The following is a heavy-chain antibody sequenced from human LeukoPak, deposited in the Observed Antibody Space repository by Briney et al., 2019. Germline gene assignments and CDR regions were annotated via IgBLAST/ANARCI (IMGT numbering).Heavy chain of an antibody. D-gene: IGHD2-15*01. J-gene: IGHJ6*03. CDR3: ARKGYYYYYMDV. Sequence: ASVKVSCKASGGTFSSYAISWVRQAPGQGLEWMGWINPNSGGTNYAQKFQGRVTMTRDTSISTVYMELSRLRSDDTAVYYCARKGYYYYYMDVWGKGTTVTVSS. CDR2: INPNSGGT. V-gene: IGHV1-2*02. CDR1: GGTFSSYA.